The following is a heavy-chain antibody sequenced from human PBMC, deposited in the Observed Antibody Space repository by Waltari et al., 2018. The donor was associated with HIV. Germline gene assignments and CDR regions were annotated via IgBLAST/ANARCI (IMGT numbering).Heavy chain of an antibody. J-gene: IGHJ4*02. V-gene: IGHV4-31*03. D-gene: IGHD6-6*01. CDR3: ASEIRRPLHKTHLPAGLFAY. Sequence: QVQLQESGPGLVKPSQTLSLTCTVSGASISTGGSYWTWIRQHPGKGLEWIGSIYYSGSAYYNPSLKSRVTISVDTSKNHFSLKLSSVTAADTAVYYCASEIRRPLHKTHLPAGLFAYWGQGTLVTVSS. CDR2: IYYSGSA. CDR1: GASISTGGSY.